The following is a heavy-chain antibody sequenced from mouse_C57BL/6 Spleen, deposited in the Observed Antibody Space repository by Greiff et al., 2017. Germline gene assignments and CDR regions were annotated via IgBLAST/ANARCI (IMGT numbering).Heavy chain of an antibody. CDR2: IDPANGTT. D-gene: IGHD5-1*01. V-gene: IGHV14-3*01. J-gene: IGHJ2*01. CDR3: AGGRCTLFGD. CDR1: GFNIKNTY. Sequence: VQLQQSVAELVRPGASVKLSCTASGFNIKNTYMHWVKQRPEQGLEWIGRIDPANGTTKYAPKFQGKATITADTSSNTAYLQLSSLTSEDTASCNCAGGRCTLFGDWGKGTTVTGSS.